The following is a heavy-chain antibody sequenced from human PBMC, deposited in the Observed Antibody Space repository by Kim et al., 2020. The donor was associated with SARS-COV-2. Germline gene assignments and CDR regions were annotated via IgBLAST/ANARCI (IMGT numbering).Heavy chain of an antibody. D-gene: IGHD6-6*01. J-gene: IGHJ4*02. CDR2: IQQDGSVK. CDR3: ARIGYSSSSLDY. V-gene: IGHV3-7*03. CDR1: GFTFSNYW. Sequence: GGSLRLSCAASGFTFSNYWMTWVRQAPGKGLEWVANIQQDGSVKYYVDSVKGRFTISRDNAKNSVYLQMNSLRAEDTAVYFCARIGYSSSSLDYWGQGTLVTVSS.